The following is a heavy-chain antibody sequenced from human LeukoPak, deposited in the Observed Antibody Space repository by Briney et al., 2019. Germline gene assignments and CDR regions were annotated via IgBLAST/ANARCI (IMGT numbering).Heavy chain of an antibody. CDR3: AKETDGSGSYYLDY. CDR2: ISGSGGST. Sequence: GGSLRLSCAASGFTFSSYAMSWVRQAPGKGLEWVSAISGSGGSTYYADSVKGRFTISRGNSKNTLYLQMNSLRAEDTAVYYCAKETDGSGSYYLDYWGQGTLVTVSS. D-gene: IGHD3-10*01. V-gene: IGHV3-23*01. J-gene: IGHJ4*02. CDR1: GFTFSSYA.